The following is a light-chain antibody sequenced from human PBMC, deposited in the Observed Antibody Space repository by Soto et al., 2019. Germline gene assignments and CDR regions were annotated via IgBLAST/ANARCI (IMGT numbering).Light chain of an antibody. J-gene: IGKJ1*01. CDR2: KAS. V-gene: IGKV1-5*03. Sequence: DIQMTQSPSTLSASVGDRVTITCRASQGISSWLAWYQQKPGKAPKLLIYKASSLESGVPSRFSGSGSGTEFTLTISSLQPDDFATYYCQQYKGTFGQGTKVDIK. CDR3: QQYKGT. CDR1: QGISSW.